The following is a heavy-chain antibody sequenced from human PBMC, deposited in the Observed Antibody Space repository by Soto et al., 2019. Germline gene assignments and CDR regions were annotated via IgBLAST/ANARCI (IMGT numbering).Heavy chain of an antibody. J-gene: IGHJ3*02. V-gene: IGHV1-69*13. Sequence: SVKVSCKASGGTFSSNGVAWVRQAPGQGPEWMGGIIPFSGTPKYAEKFQGRVTIIADQFTSTAYMEMTRLRSEDTAMYYCARVRYSGTYSDSHDAFDIWGQGTKVTVSS. D-gene: IGHD1-26*01. CDR3: ARVRYSGTYSDSHDAFDI. CDR2: IIPFSGTP. CDR1: GGTFSSNG.